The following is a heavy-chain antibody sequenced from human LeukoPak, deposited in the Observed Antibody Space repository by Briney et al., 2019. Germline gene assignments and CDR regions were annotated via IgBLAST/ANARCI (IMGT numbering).Heavy chain of an antibody. CDR3: ARDDSSARANY. J-gene: IGHJ4*02. V-gene: IGHV3-74*01. D-gene: IGHD3-22*01. CDR2: IDTDGSST. Sequence: PGGSLRLSCAASGFTFSNYWMHWVRHAPGKGLVWVSRIDTDGSSTVYADSLKGRFTISRDNAKNTLYLQMNSLRAEDTAVYYCARDDSSARANYWGQGTLVTVSS. CDR1: GFTFSNYW.